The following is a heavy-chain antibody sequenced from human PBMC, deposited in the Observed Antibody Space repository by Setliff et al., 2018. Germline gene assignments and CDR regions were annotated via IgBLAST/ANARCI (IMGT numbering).Heavy chain of an antibody. Sequence: ASVKVSCKASGYTFTSHYMHWVRQAPGLGLEWVGTINPSSGRTSYAQKFQGRVTMTRDTSTSTVYMDMSSLRSEDTAVYCCARDVFPYHYEGAFDIWGQGTMVTVSS. CDR1: GYTFTSHY. D-gene: IGHD3-22*01. CDR2: INPSSGRT. CDR3: ARDVFPYHYEGAFDI. J-gene: IGHJ3*02. V-gene: IGHV1-46*01.